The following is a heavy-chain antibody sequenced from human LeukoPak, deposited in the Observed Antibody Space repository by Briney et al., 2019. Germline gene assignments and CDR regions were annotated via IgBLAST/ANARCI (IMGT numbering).Heavy chain of an antibody. V-gene: IGHV3-23*01. CDR3: ANLQKGNYKANF. J-gene: IGHJ4*02. CDR2: VTANSDNT. CDR1: GFAFSTYH. Sequence: GGSQRLSCVGSGFAFSTYHLSWVRQIPGKGLEWLAVVTANSDNTYYADSVKGRFTISRDNSKDTLYLQMSGLRAEDSALYYCANLQKGNYKANFWGQGTLVTVSS. D-gene: IGHD3-10*01.